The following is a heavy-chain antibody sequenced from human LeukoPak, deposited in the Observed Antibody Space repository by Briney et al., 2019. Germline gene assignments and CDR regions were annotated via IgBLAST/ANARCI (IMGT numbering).Heavy chain of an antibody. Sequence: GRSLRLSCAASGFTFSNHGMHWVRQAPCRGLECVAVISYDGSNKYYADSVKGRFTISRDNAKNTLYLQMNSLRAEDTAVYYCAKDSSSWSYYMDVWGKGTTVTVSS. CDR2: ISYDGSNK. V-gene: IGHV3-30*18. CDR1: GFTFSNHG. CDR3: AKDSSSWSYYMDV. J-gene: IGHJ6*03. D-gene: IGHD6-13*01.